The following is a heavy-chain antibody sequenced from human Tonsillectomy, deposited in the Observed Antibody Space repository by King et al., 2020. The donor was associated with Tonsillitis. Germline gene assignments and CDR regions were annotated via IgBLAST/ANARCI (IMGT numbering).Heavy chain of an antibody. D-gene: IGHD3-22*01. CDR3: GRVWGYYQGVFDY. CDR2: INHSGST. V-gene: IGHV4-34*01. Sequence: VQLQQWGAGLLKPSETLSLTCAVYGGSFSGYYWSWIRQPPGKGLEWIGEINHSGSTNYNPSLKSRVTISLDTSKNQFSLKLSSVTAADTAVYYCGRVWGYYQGVFDYRGQGTLGTGSS. CDR1: GGSFSGYY. J-gene: IGHJ4*02.